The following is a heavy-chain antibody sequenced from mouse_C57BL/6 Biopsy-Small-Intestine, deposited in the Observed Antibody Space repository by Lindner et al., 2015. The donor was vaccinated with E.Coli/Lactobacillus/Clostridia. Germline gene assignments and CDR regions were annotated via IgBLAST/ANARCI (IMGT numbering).Heavy chain of an antibody. CDR3: ARGHLYEDYYYGMDV. Sequence: SVKVSCKASGYTFTGTIFTWVRQAPGQGLEWMGWINPKSGDTNYAQKFQGRVTMTRDSFTSVGYMELRSLTSDDTAVYYCARGHLYEDYYYGMDVWGEGTTVTVSS. CDR1: GYTFTGT. V-gene: IGHV1-84*02. J-gene: IGHJ1*01. D-gene: IGHD1-2*01. CDR2: INPKSGDT.